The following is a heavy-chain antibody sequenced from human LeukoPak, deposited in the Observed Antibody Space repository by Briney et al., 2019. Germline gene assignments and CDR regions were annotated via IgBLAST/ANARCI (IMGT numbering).Heavy chain of an antibody. J-gene: IGHJ4*02. CDR1: GGSISSGGYS. Sequence: SQTLSLTCAVSGGSISSGGYSWSWIRQPPGKGLEWIGYIYHSGSTYYNPSLKSRVTISVDRSKNQFSLKLSSVTAADTAVYYSARLLRRLGYFDYWGQGTLVTVSS. D-gene: IGHD1-26*01. CDR3: ARLLRRLGYFDY. CDR2: IYHSGST. V-gene: IGHV4-30-2*01.